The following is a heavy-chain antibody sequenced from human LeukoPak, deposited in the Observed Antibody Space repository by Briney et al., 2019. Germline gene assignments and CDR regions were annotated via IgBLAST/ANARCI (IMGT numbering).Heavy chain of an antibody. CDR3: ARVQIAYSYGLFDY. CDR2: IYYSGST. V-gene: IGHV4-59*01. Sequence: PSETLSLTCTVSGGSISGYYWSCIRQPPGKGLEWIGYIYYSGSTNYNPSLKSRVTISLHTSKNQFSLKLSSVTAADTAVYYCARVQIAYSYGLFDYWGQGTLVTVSS. J-gene: IGHJ4*02. CDR1: GGSISGYY. D-gene: IGHD5-18*01.